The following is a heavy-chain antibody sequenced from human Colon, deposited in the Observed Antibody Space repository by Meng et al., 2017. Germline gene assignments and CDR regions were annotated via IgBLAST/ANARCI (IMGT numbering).Heavy chain of an antibody. D-gene: IGHD2-2*01. V-gene: IGHV3-7*01. CDR3: AREIYATASAFDI. CDR2: IEEDGTKT. CDR1: GFTFRNYW. J-gene: IGHJ3*02. Sequence: GESLKISCEASGFTFRNYWLSWVRQAPGKGREWVANIEEDGTKTFYVDSEKGRFTITRDNDKNSLFLQMNTLRAEDTAVYYCAREIYATASAFDIWGQGTMVTVSS.